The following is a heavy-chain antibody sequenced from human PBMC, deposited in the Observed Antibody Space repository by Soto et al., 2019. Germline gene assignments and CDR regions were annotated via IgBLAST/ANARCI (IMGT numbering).Heavy chain of an antibody. CDR3: ARAKEQKMSHAFDF. J-gene: IGHJ3*01. V-gene: IGHV1-18*01. CDR2: ISAYDGDT. CDR1: GYTFTAYG. Sequence: QVHLVQSGPEVKKPGASVKVSCKTSGYTFTAYGFSWVRQAPGQGLEWMGWISAYDGDTKYAQNLQGRVTMTTDTCTSTVYMELRSLRSDDTAVYYCARAKEQKMSHAFDFWGQGTMVTVSS. D-gene: IGHD1-26*01.